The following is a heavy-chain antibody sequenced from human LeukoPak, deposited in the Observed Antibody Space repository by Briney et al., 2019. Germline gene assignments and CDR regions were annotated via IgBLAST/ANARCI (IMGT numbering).Heavy chain of an antibody. V-gene: IGHV3-21*01. CDR3: ARDQGSSSWPYYYYYYYMDV. D-gene: IGHD6-13*01. CDR1: GFTFSSYS. J-gene: IGHJ6*03. Sequence: GGSLRLSCAASGFTFSSYSMNWVRQAPGKGLEWVSSISSSSYMYYADSVKGRFTISRDNAKNSLYLQMNSLRAEDTAVYYCARDQGSSSWPYYYYYYYMDVWGKGTTVTISS. CDR2: ISSSSYM.